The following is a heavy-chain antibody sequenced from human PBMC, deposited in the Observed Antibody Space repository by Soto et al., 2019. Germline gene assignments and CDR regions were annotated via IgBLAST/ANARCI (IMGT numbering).Heavy chain of an antibody. J-gene: IGHJ4*02. CDR2: ISYDGSNK. V-gene: IGHV3-30*03. D-gene: IGHD6-6*01. Sequence: QVQLVESGGGVVQPGRSLRLSCAASGFTFSSYGMHWVRQAPGKGPEWVAVISYDGSNKYYADSVKGRFTISRDNSKNTLYLQMNSLRAEDTAVYYCARQPYSSSSYFDYWGQGTLVTVSS. CDR3: ARQPYSSSSYFDY. CDR1: GFTFSSYG.